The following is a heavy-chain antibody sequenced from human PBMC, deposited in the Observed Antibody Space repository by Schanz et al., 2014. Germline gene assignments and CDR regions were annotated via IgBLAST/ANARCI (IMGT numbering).Heavy chain of an antibody. CDR1: GFSFSDYW. D-gene: IGHD6-13*01. V-gene: IGHV3-7*03. CDR2: IKKDGSEN. J-gene: IGHJ4*02. Sequence: EVQLVESEGGLVQPGGSLRLSCEGSGFSFSDYWMGWVRQAPGKGLEWVANIKKDGSENYYADSVKGRFTISRDNSKNTLDLQMNSLRAEDTAIYYCAKDLAAVGVFDYWGQGTLVTVSS. CDR3: AKDLAAVGVFDY.